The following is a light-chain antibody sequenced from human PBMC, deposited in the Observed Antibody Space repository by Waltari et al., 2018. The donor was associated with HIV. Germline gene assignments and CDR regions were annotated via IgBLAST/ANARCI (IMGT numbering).Light chain of an antibody. J-gene: IGKJ4*01. V-gene: IGKV1-39*01. CDR3: QQSYSTPLT. CDR2: AAS. Sequence: DIQMTQSPSSLSASVGDRVTITCRASQSISSYLNWYQQNPGKAPKILIYAASSLQSGVPSRFSGSGSGTDFTLTISSLQPEDSATYYCQQSYSTPLTFGGGTKVEIK. CDR1: QSISSY.